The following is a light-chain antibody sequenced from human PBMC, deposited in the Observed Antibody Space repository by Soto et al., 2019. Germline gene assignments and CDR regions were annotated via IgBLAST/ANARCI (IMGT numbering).Light chain of an antibody. V-gene: IGKV3D-20*02. J-gene: IGKJ4*01. CDR2: DAS. CDR3: QQYNNWPFT. Sequence: EIVLTQSPDTLSLSPGERATLSCRASQSVRSNYLAWYQQKPGQAPRFLIYDASSRATGIPDRFSGSGSGTDFTLTISRLEPEDFAVYYCQQYNNWPFTFGGGTKVEIK. CDR1: QSVRSNY.